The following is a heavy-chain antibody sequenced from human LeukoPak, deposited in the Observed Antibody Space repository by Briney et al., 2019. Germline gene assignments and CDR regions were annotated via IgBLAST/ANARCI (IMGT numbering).Heavy chain of an antibody. CDR1: GYTFTSYY. D-gene: IGHD5-18*01. Sequence: ASVKVSCKASGYTFTSYYMHWVRQAPGQGLEWMGIINPSGGSTSYAQKFQGRVTMTRDTSTSTVYMELSSLRSEDTAMYYCASVDTANYYGMDVWGQGTTVTVSS. CDR2: INPSGGST. J-gene: IGHJ6*02. CDR3: ASVDTANYYGMDV. V-gene: IGHV1-46*01.